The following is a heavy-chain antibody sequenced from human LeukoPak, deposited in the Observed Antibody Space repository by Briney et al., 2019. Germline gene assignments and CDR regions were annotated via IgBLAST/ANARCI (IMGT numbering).Heavy chain of an antibody. Sequence: SGTLSLTCTVSGGSISGYYWSWIRQPPGKGLEWIGSIYYSGNTYYNASLKSQVSISIDTSKNQFSLRLTSVTAADTAVYYCARQTGSGLFILPGGQGTLVTVSS. J-gene: IGHJ4*02. CDR2: IYYSGNT. V-gene: IGHV4-59*04. CDR1: GGSISGYY. CDR3: ARQTGSGLFILP. D-gene: IGHD3/OR15-3a*01.